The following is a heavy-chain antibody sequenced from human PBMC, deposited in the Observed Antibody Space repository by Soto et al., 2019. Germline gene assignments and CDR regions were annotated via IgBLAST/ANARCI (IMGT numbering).Heavy chain of an antibody. D-gene: IGHD3-10*01. Sequence: EVQLVESGGGLIQPGGSLRLSCAASGFTVRSNYMSWVRQAPGKGLEWVSVIYSGGSTYYADSVKGRFTISRDNSKNTLYLQMNSLRAEDTAVYYCARDLGYYYGSGRDAGMDVWGQGTTVTVSS. CDR2: IYSGGST. V-gene: IGHV3-53*01. CDR1: GFTVRSNY. J-gene: IGHJ6*02. CDR3: ARDLGYYYGSGRDAGMDV.